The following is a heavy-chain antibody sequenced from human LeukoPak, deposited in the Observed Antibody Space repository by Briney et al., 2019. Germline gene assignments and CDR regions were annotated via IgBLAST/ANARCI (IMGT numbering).Heavy chain of an antibody. J-gene: IGHJ4*02. V-gene: IGHV3-30*02. D-gene: IGHD3-22*01. Sequence: GGSLRLSCAASGFTFSSYGMHWVRQAPGKGLEWVAFIRYDGSNKYYADSVKGRFTISRDNSKNTLYLQMNSLRAEDTAVYYCAKDRGITMIVVVISFDYWGQGTLVTVSS. CDR1: GFTFSSYG. CDR3: AKDRGITMIVVVISFDY. CDR2: IRYDGSNK.